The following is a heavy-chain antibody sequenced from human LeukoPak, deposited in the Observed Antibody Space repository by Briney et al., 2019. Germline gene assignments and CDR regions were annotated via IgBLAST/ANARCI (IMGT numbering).Heavy chain of an antibody. CDR2: MNPNSGNT. D-gene: IGHD2-15*01. CDR3: ARDGYCSGGSCHGAEYYYYYYGMDV. J-gene: IGHJ6*02. Sequence: ASVKVSCKASGYTFTSYDINWVRQATGQGLEWMGWMNPNSGNTNYAQKLQGRVTMTTDTSTSTAYMELRSLRSDDTAVYYCARDGYCSGGSCHGAEYYYYYYGMDVWGQGTTVTVSS. CDR1: GYTFTSYD. V-gene: IGHV1-18*01.